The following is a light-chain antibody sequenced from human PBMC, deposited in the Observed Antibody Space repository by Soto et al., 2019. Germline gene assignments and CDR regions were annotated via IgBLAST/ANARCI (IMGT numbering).Light chain of an antibody. Sequence: IVLTQSPATLSLSPGERATLSCRASQSIVSYLAWYQQKPGQAPRLLIYDASTRASGIPVRFSGSGSGTEFTLTISSLQSEDFGLYYCQQNKDWPGTFGQGTKVDI. CDR3: QQNKDWPGT. CDR2: DAS. J-gene: IGKJ1*01. CDR1: QSIVSY. V-gene: IGKV3-15*01.